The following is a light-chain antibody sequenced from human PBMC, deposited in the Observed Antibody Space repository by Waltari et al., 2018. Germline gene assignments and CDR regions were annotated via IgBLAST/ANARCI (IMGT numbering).Light chain of an antibody. CDR1: QRVSRA. J-gene: IGKJ1*01. CDR2: GAS. Sequence: IVLTPSPGTLSFSLGERATVSCRASQRVSRALSWYQQNPGPAPRLLIYGASTRATGIPDRFSGSGSGTDFSLTISRLEPDDFAIYYCQHYLRLPVTFGQGTTVEI. V-gene: IGKV3-20*01. CDR3: QHYLRLPVT.